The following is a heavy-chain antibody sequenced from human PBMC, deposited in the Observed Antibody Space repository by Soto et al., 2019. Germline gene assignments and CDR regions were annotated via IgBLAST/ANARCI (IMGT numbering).Heavy chain of an antibody. CDR1: GGSISSYY. J-gene: IGHJ6*02. Sequence: SETLSLTCTVSGGSISSYYWSWIRQPPGKGLEWIGYIYYSGSTNYNPSLKSRVTISLDKSKNQFSLRLRSVTAADTAVYYCARDQIGGVVRTHYYYAMDVWGQGTTDTVSS. D-gene: IGHD3-3*01. CDR2: IYYSGST. V-gene: IGHV4-59*12. CDR3: ARDQIGGVVRTHYYYAMDV.